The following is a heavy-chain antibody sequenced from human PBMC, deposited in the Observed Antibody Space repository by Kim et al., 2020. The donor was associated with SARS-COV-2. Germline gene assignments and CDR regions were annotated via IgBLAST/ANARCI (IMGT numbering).Heavy chain of an antibody. CDR3: ARRGYPNYFDY. J-gene: IGHJ4*02. CDR2: IYSSGSA. CDR1: GGFLTSGGYY. V-gene: IGHV4-31*03. Sequence: SETLSLTCTFSGGFLTSGGYYWSWIRQHPGKGLEWIGYIYSSGSAYYNPSLKSRVTVSIDTSKNQFSLRLSSVTAADTAVYYCARRGYPNYFDYWGQGTLVTVSS. D-gene: IGHD6-13*01.